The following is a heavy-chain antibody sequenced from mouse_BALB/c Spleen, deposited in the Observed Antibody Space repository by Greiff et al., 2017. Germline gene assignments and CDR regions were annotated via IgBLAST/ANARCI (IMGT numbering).Heavy chain of an antibody. CDR1: GYAFTNYL. CDR3: ERWGYDGFGSDVGLEY. J-gene: IGHJ3*01. CDR2: INPGSGGT. D-gene: IGHD2-2*01. V-gene: IGHV1-54*03. Sequence: VQLQQSGAELVRPGTSVKVSCKASGYAFTNYLIDWVKQRPGQGLEWIGVINPGSGGTNYNEKFKGKATLTADKSSSTAYMQLNSLTSDDSAVYFCERWGYDGFGSDVGLEYWGQGTLVTVSA.